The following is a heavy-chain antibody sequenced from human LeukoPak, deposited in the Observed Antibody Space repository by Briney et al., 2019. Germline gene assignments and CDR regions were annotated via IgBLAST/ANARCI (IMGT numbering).Heavy chain of an antibody. D-gene: IGHD7-27*01. CDR1: GFTFNIYA. J-gene: IGHJ4*02. CDR2: ISTSGGRT. CDR3: VKDHWDY. V-gene: IGHV3-23*01. Sequence: PGGSLRLSCAASGFTFNIYAMNWVRQAPGKGLEWVSFISTSGGRTYYADSVGGRFTISKDNSKNTLYLHMNSLRAEDTAVYYCVKDHWDYWGQGTLVTVSS.